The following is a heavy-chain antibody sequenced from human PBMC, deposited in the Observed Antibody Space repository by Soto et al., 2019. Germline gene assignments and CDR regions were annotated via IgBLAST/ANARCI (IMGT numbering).Heavy chain of an antibody. Sequence: QVQLQQWGAGLLKSSETLSLTCAFYGGSFSGYYWSWIRQPPGKGLEWLGDINPSGSTNYNPYLKSRVIMSVDTSKKQFSLNVTSVTAADTAVYYCARGARRRPPRDAFDIWGQGTMVTVSS. CDR1: GGSFSGYY. CDR2: INPSGST. J-gene: IGHJ3*02. V-gene: IGHV4-34*01. CDR3: ARGARRRPPRDAFDI.